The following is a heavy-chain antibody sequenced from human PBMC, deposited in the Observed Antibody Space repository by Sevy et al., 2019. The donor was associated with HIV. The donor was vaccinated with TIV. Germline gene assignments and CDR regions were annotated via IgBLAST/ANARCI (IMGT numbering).Heavy chain of an antibody. CDR1: GGSVSSGSYY. V-gene: IGHV4-61*01. CDR3: ARGWVVVTPYFDY. CDR2: IYYSGST. J-gene: IGHJ4*02. Sequence: SETLSLTCTVSGGSVSSGSYYWSWTRQPPGKGLEWIGYIYYSGSTNYNPSLKSRVTISVDTSKNQFSLKLSSVTAADTAVYYYARGWVVVTPYFDYWGQGTLVTVSS. D-gene: IGHD2-21*02.